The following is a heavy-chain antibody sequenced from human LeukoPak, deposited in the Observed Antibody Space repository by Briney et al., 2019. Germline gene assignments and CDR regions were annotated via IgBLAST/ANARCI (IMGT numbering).Heavy chain of an antibody. J-gene: IGHJ4*02. Sequence: GGSLRLSCAASGFTFSSYSMNWVRQAPGKGLEWVSAISGSSGSTYYAESVKGRFTISRDTSKNTLYLLMSSLRAEDTAVYYCAKYYSNYIYFLDYWGQGTLVTVSS. CDR3: AKYYSNYIYFLDY. CDR2: ISGSSGST. D-gene: IGHD4-11*01. V-gene: IGHV3-23*01. CDR1: GFTFSSYS.